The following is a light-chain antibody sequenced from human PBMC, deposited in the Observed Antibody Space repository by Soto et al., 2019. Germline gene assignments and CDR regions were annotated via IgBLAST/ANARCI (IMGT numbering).Light chain of an antibody. CDR2: GTS. Sequence: EIVLTQSPGTLSLSPGERATLSCRASQSVSSDNLAWYQQRPGQAPRVLIYGTSSRANGIPDRFSGSGYGKDFTLSIRSLELKDFALYYSQHFSTSPPWTFGQGTK. V-gene: IGKV3-20*01. CDR1: QSVSSDN. J-gene: IGKJ1*01. CDR3: QHFSTSPPWT.